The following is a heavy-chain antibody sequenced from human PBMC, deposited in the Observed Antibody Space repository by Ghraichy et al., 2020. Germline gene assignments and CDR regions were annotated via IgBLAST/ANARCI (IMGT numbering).Heavy chain of an antibody. CDR2: IKSKTDGGTT. J-gene: IGHJ4*02. D-gene: IGHD3-16*02. CDR1: GFTFSNAW. V-gene: IGHV3-15*01. CDR3: TTALTLSQKYYDYIWGSYRPLTYFDY. Sequence: GGALRLSCAASGFTFSNAWMSWVRQAPGKGLEWVGRIKSKTDGGTTDYAAPVKGRFTISRDDSKNTLYLQMNSLKTEDTAVYYCTTALTLSQKYYDYIWGSYRPLTYFDYWGQGTLVTVSS.